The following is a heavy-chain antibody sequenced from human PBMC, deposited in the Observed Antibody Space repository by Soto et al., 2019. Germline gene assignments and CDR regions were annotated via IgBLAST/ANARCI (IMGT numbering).Heavy chain of an antibody. J-gene: IGHJ5*02. D-gene: IGHD2-2*01. CDR2: IYYSGST. CDR3: GRDLTSNANCIDP. CDR1: GGSVNSGHYY. V-gene: IGHV4-61*01. Sequence: PSETLSLTCTVSGGSVNSGHYYWNWIRQSPGKGLEWIGYIYYSGSTNYNSSLKSRLSISIDTSRNQFSLKLTSVTAADTAVYYCGRDLTSNANCIDPWGQGTLVTVSS.